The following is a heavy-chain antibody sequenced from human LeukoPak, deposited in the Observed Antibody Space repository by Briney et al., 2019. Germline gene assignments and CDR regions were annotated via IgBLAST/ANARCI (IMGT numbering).Heavy chain of an antibody. CDR3: AREPPAGDYFDY. J-gene: IGHJ4*02. V-gene: IGHV1-2*06. CDR2: INPNSGGT. CDR1: GCTFTDYY. Sequence: ASVKVSCKASGCTFTDYYMHWVRQAPGQGLEWMGRINPNSGGTNYAQKFQGRVTMTRDTSISTAYMELSRLRSDDTAVYYCAREPPAGDYFDYWGQGTLVTVSS. D-gene: IGHD3-10*01.